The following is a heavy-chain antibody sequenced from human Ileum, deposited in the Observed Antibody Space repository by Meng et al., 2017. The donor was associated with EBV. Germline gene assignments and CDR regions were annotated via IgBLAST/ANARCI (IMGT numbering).Heavy chain of an antibody. D-gene: IGHD1-26*01. Sequence: LLESGPRMGTPLEPLSISLSISGGSTSSDNWWSWSRQSPEKGLEWIGEMYPTGPTYYNPSLKGRVSISIDKSKNQLSLKLNSVTAADTAVYYCVRGGTYYLSYWGQGSLVTVSS. CDR3: VRGGTYYLSY. CDR1: GGSTSSDNW. J-gene: IGHJ4*02. V-gene: IGHV4-4*02. CDR2: MYPTGPT.